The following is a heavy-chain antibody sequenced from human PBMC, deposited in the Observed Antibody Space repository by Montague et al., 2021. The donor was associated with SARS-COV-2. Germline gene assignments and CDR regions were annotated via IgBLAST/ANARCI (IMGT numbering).Heavy chain of an antibody. Sequence: SETLSLTCPVSSPGTVSCNSGADRKSTRLNSSHVRYSYASFCTKNNPSLKSRATISADTSKNQFSLTLSSMTAADTAVYYCARARGGTIFGVIGAYYGMDIWGQGNTV. CDR3: ARARGGTIFGVIGAYYGMDI. D-gene: IGHD3-3*01. CDR1: SPGTVSCN. J-gene: IGHJ6*01. V-gene: IGHV4-61*08. CDR2: SYASFCT.